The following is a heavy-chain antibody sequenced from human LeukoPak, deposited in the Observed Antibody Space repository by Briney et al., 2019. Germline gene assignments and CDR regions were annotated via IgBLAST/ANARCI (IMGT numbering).Heavy chain of an antibody. CDR2: INHSGST. J-gene: IGHJ4*02. Sequence: SETLSLTCAVYGGSFSGYYWSWIRQPPGKGLEWIGEINHSGSTNYNPSLKSRVTISVDTSKNQFSLKLSSVTAADTAVYYCARPNLWFGQTYYFDYWGQGTLVTVSS. CDR3: ARPNLWFGQTYYFDY. D-gene: IGHD3-10*01. CDR1: GGSFSGYY. V-gene: IGHV4-34*01.